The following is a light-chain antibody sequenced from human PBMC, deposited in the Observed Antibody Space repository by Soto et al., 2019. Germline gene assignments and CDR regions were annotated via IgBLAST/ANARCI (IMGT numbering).Light chain of an antibody. J-gene: IGLJ1*01. V-gene: IGLV2-11*01. Sequence: QSVLTQSRSVSGSPGQSVTISCTGTSSDIGAYNYVSWYQQHPGKVPKLMLYDVNKRPSGVPNRFSGSKSGNTASLTISGLQAEDEADYYCCSYAGAYTNVFGSGTKVTVL. CDR2: DVN. CDR3: CSYAGAYTNV. CDR1: SSDIGAYNY.